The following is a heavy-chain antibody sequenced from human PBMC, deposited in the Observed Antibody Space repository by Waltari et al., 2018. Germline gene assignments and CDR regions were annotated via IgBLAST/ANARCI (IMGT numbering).Heavy chain of an antibody. Sequence: EVQLLESGGGLVQPGGSLRLSCAASGFTFRSYAMSWVRQAPGKGLEWVSVIYSGGSTYYADSVKGRFTISRDNSKNTLYLQMNSLRAEDTAVYYCAKDRYEFDYWGQGTLVTVSS. CDR1: GFTFRSYA. J-gene: IGHJ4*02. D-gene: IGHD1-1*01. CDR2: IYSGGST. V-gene: IGHV3-23*03. CDR3: AKDRYEFDY.